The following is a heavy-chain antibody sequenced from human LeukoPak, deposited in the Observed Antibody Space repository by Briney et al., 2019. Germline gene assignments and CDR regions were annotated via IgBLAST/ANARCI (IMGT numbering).Heavy chain of an antibody. CDR3: ASKVAGTNGFDY. V-gene: IGHV1-2*02. D-gene: IGHD6-19*01. CDR1: GYTFTGYY. Sequence: ASVKVSCKASGYTFTGYYMHWVRQAPGRGLEWMGWINPNSGGTNYAQKFQGRVTMTRDTSISTAYMELSRLRSDDTAVYYCASKVAGTNGFDYWGQGTLVTVSS. CDR2: INPNSGGT. J-gene: IGHJ4*02.